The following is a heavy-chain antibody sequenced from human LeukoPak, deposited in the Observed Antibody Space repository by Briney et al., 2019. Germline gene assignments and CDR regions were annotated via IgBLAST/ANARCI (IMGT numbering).Heavy chain of an antibody. CDR2: IYYSGNT. J-gene: IGHJ4*02. CDR1: GGSISGYY. V-gene: IGHV4-59*08. Sequence: PSETLSLTCTVSGGSISGYYLSWIRQPPGRGLEWIGYIYYSGNTNYNPSLQSRVTISVDTSKNQFSLKLSSVTAADTAVYYCARQQSGNWNDVGLDYWGQGILVTVSS. D-gene: IGHD1-1*01. CDR3: ARQQSGNWNDVGLDY.